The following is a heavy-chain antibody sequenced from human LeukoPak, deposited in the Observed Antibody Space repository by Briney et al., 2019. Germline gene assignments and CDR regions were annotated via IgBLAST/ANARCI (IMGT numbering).Heavy chain of an antibody. J-gene: IGHJ5*02. CDR1: GYTFTSYG. V-gene: IGHV1-18*04. CDR3: ARSFGLLWFGGPNWFDP. D-gene: IGHD3-10*01. CDR2: ISAYNGNT. Sequence: GASVKVSCKASGYTFTSYGISWVRQAPGQGLEWMGWISAYNGNTNYAQKLQGRVTMTTDTSTSTAYMELRSLRSDDTAVYYCARSFGLLWFGGPNWFDPWGQGTLVTVSS.